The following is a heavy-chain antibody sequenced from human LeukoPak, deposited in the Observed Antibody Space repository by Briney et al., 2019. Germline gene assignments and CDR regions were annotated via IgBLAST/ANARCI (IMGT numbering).Heavy chain of an antibody. V-gene: IGHV1-46*01. CDR3: ARDFPEEGSDSGSYYVAFDI. CDR1: GYTFTSYY. D-gene: IGHD1-26*01. CDR2: INPSGGST. J-gene: IGHJ3*02. Sequence: ASVKVSCKASGYTFTSYYMHWVRQAPGQGLEWMGIINPSGGSTSYAQKFQGRVTMTRDTSTSTVYMELSSLRSEDTAVYYCARDFPEEGSDSGSYYVAFDIWGQGTMVTVSS.